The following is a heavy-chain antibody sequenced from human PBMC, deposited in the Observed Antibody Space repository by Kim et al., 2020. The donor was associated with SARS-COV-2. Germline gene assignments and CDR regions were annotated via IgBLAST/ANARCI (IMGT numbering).Heavy chain of an antibody. D-gene: IGHD3-3*01. V-gene: IGHV1-24*01. J-gene: IGHJ6*02. CDR3: ALMGNFWSGHYTGMQSYDYGMDV. CDR2: FDPEDGEP. CDR1: GYTLSELS. Sequence: ASVKVSCKVSGYTLSELSMHWVRQAPGKGLEWMGGFDPEDGEPIYAQKFQGRVTLTEDTSTDTAYMELSSLRSEDTAVYYCALMGNFWSGHYTGMQSYDYGMDVWGQGTTVTVSS.